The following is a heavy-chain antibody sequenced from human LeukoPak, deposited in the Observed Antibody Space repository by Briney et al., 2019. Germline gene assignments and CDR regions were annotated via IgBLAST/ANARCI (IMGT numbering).Heavy chain of an antibody. D-gene: IGHD6-13*01. Sequence: SGGSLRLSCAASGFTFSRYGLHWVRQAPGKGLEWVAGIANEGKDKKYADSGKGRLTISRDNSKSTLYLQMISLRAEDTAVYYCAKDQQVGAAAYYFDSWGQGTLVTVSS. CDR3: AKDQQVGAAAYYFDS. CDR1: GFTFSRYG. J-gene: IGHJ4*02. V-gene: IGHV3-30*18. CDR2: IANEGKDK.